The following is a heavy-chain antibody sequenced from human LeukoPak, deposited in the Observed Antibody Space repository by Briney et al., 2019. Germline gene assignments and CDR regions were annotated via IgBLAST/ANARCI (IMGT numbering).Heavy chain of an antibody. V-gene: IGHV3-53*01. CDR1: GFTVSSNY. Sequence: PGGSLRLSCAASGFTVSSNYMSWVRQAPGKGLEWVSVIYSNNITYYADSVKGRFTISRDSSKNTLYLQMNSLRAEDTAVYYCARGISVMIVAPGYWGQGTLVTVSS. D-gene: IGHD3-22*01. J-gene: IGHJ4*02. CDR3: ARGISVMIVAPGY. CDR2: IYSNNIT.